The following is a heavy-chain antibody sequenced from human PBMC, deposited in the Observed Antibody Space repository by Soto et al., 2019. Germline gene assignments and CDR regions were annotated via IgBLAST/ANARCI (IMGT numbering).Heavy chain of an antibody. CDR1: GGTFSSYA. J-gene: IGHJ6*02. V-gene: IGHV1-69*01. CDR2: IIPIFGTA. Sequence: QVQLVQSGAAVKKPGSSVNVSCKASGGTFSSYAISWGRQAPRQGLEWMGGIIPIFGTANYAQKFQGRVTITADESTSTAYMELSSLSSEDTAVYYCARTKRVLDGMDVWGQGTTVTVSS. CDR3: ARTKRVLDGMDV. D-gene: IGHD3-3*02.